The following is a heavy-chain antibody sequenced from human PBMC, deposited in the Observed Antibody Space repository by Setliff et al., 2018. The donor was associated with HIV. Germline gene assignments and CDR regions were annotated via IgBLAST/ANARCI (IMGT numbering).Heavy chain of an antibody. D-gene: IGHD6-6*01. CDR1: GGSISSYY. CDR2: IYYSGST. CDR3: ARAHIGIAARWSGWFDP. V-gene: IGHV4-59*01. J-gene: IGHJ5*02. Sequence: SETLSLTCTVSGGSISSYYWSWIRQPPGKGLEWIGYIYYSGSTNYNPSLKSRVIISVDTSKNQFSLKLSSVTAADTAVYYCARAHIGIAARWSGWFDPWGQGTLVTVSS.